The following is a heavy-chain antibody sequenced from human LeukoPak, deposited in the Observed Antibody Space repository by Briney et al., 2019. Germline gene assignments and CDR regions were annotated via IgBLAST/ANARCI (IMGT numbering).Heavy chain of an antibody. J-gene: IGHJ4*02. CDR2: ISYDGSNK. CDR3: AKDRHLMTTATTGDY. CDR1: GFTFSSYG. Sequence: PGRSLRLSCAASGFTFSSYGMHWVRQAPGKGLEWVAVISYDGSNKYYADSVKGRFTISRDNSKNTLYLQMNSLRAEDMAVYYCAKDRHLMTTATTGDYWGQGTLVTVSS. D-gene: IGHD4-17*01. V-gene: IGHV3-30*18.